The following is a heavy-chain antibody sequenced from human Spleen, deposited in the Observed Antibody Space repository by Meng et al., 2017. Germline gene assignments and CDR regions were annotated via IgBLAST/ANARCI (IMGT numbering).Heavy chain of an antibody. Sequence: EVPLWESGGGLVKPGGSLRLSCAASGFTLSSTNMNWVRQAPGKGLEWVSSISTTSTYIYYADSVKGRFTISRDNVKNSLYLQMNSLRAEDTAVYYCARDWIRGQQFDSWGQGTLVTVSS. V-gene: IGHV3-21*01. CDR1: GFTLSSTN. J-gene: IGHJ4*02. D-gene: IGHD1-26*01. CDR3: ARDWIRGQQFDS. CDR2: ISTTSTYI.